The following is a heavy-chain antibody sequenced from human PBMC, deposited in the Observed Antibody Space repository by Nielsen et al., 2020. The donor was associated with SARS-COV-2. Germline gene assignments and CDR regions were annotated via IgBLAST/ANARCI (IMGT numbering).Heavy chain of an antibody. J-gene: IGHJ4*02. Sequence: ASVKVSCKVSGYTLTELSMHWVRQAPGKGLEWMGAFDPQDGETTYAQKFQGRITMTEDPSIDTAYLDLSSLSSDDTAVYYCATDSPFGVVIYALAHWGQGTLVTVSS. D-gene: IGHD3-3*01. CDR2: FDPQDGET. CDR1: GYTLTELS. CDR3: ATDSPFGVVIYALAH. V-gene: IGHV1-24*01.